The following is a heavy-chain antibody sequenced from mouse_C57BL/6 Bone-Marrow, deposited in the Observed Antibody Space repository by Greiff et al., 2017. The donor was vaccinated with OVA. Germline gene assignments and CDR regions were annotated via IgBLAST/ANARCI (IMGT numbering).Heavy chain of an antibody. V-gene: IGHV6-6*01. CDR2: IRNKANNHAT. J-gene: IGHJ3*01. CDR3: TRHDGQRRAWFAY. D-gene: IGHD2-12*01. CDR1: GFTFSDAW. Sequence: EVMLVESGGGLVQPGGSMKLSCAASGFTFSDAWMDWVRQSPEKGLEWVAEIRNKANNHATYYAESVKGRFTISRDDSKSSVYLQMNSLRAEDTGIYYCTRHDGQRRAWFAYWGQGTLVTVSA.